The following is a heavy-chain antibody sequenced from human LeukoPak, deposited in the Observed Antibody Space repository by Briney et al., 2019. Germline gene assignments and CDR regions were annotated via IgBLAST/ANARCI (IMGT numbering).Heavy chain of an antibody. CDR1: GFTFCSYW. D-gene: IGHD5-12*01. J-gene: IGHJ4*02. CDR3: ARDLWVDIGATTLDY. CDR2: IKQDGSEK. Sequence: GGPLRLSCAASGFTFCSYWMTWVRQAPGKGREGVANIKQDGSEKYYVDSVKGRFTIPRDNAKNSLYLQMNSLRAEDTAVYYCARDLWVDIGATTLDYWGQGTLVTVSS. V-gene: IGHV3-7*01.